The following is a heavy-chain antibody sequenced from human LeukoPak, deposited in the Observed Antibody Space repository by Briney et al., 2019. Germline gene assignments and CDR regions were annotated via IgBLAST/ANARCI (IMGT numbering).Heavy chain of an antibody. CDR1: GFTFSSFA. CDR2: ISYDGSAK. J-gene: IGHJ4*02. Sequence: GGSLRLSCAASGFTFSSFAMHWLRQAPGKGPEWAAVISYDGSAKYYADSVRGRFTISRDDSKNTLYLQMNSLRPEDTAIYYCVKGSVAYTGGHFDYWGQGTLVTVSS. CDR3: VKGSVAYTGGHFDY. D-gene: IGHD2-15*01. V-gene: IGHV3-30*18.